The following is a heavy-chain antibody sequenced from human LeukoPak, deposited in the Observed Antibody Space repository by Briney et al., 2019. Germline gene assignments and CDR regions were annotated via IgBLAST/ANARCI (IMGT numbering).Heavy chain of an antibody. CDR3: AKDQSVAGFFFDY. CDR1: GFTFSSYA. J-gene: IGHJ4*02. D-gene: IGHD6-19*01. Sequence: PGGSLRLSCAASGFTFSSYAMSWVRQAPGKGLEWVSAISGSGGSTYYADSVKGRFTISRDNSKNTLYLQMNSLKAEDTAVYYCAKDQSVAGFFFDYWGQGTLVTVSS. CDR2: ISGSGGST. V-gene: IGHV3-23*01.